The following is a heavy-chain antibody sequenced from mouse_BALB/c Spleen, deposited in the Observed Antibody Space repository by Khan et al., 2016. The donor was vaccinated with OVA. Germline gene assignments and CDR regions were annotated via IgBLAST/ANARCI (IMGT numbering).Heavy chain of an antibody. CDR3: GRISIITVEGFAY. V-gene: IGHV1-18*01. J-gene: IGHJ3*01. CDR1: GYSFTGYY. D-gene: IGHD1-1*01. CDR2: VNPNNGGT. Sequence: VQLKQSGPDLVKPGASVKISCKTSGYSFTGYYIHWVKQSQGKSLEWIGRVNPNNGGTTYNQKFKGKAILTVEKSSSTAYMELRSLTSEDSAVXYCGRISIITVEGFAYWGQGTLVTVSA.